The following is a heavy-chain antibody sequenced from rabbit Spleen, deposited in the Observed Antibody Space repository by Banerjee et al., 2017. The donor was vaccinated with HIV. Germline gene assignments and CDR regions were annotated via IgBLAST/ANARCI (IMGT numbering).Heavy chain of an antibody. CDR2: INAVTGKA. V-gene: IGHV1S40*01. CDR1: GFSFSNKAV. D-gene: IGHD1-1*01. Sequence: QSLEESGGGLVKPEGSLKLSCTASGFSFSNKAVMCWVRQAPGKGLEWIACINAVTGKAVYASWAKGRFTFSKTSSTTVTLQMTSLTAADTATYFCARDLPGVIGWNFNLWGQGTLVTVS. CDR3: ARDLPGVIGWNFNL. J-gene: IGHJ4*01.